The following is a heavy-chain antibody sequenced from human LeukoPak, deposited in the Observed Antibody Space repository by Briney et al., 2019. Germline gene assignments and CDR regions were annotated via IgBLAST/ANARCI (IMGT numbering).Heavy chain of an antibody. Sequence: GGSLRLSCAASGFTFSSYAMSWVRQAPGEGLEWVSAISGSGGSTYYADSVKGRFTISRDNAKNSLYLQMNSLRAEDTAVYYCAREKLLWFGELLGYYYGMDVWGQGTTVTVSS. J-gene: IGHJ6*02. V-gene: IGHV3-23*01. CDR3: AREKLLWFGELLGYYYGMDV. D-gene: IGHD3-10*01. CDR2: ISGSGGST. CDR1: GFTFSSYA.